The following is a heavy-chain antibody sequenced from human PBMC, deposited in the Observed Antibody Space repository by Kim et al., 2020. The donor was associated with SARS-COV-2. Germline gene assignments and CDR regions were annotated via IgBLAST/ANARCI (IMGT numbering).Heavy chain of an antibody. D-gene: IGHD5-12*01. CDR1: GYTFTSYD. J-gene: IGHJ4*02. Sequence: ASVKVSCKASGYTFTSYDINWVRQATGQGLEWMGWMNPNSGNTSYAQKFQGRVTMTRNTSISTAYMELSSLRSEDTAVYYCARGGFWGYSGYDWPGSDYWGQGTLVTVSS. CDR2: MNPNSGNT. V-gene: IGHV1-8*01. CDR3: ARGGFWGYSGYDWPGSDY.